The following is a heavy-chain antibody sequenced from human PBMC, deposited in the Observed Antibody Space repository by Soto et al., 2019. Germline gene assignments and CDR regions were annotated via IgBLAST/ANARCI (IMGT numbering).Heavy chain of an antibody. D-gene: IGHD3-22*01. V-gene: IGHV3-23*01. CDR1: GFTFSSYA. CDR3: AKAYYYDSSGYYSCQVH. J-gene: IGHJ4*02. CDR2: ISGSGGST. Sequence: GGSLRLSCAASGFTFSSYAMSWVRQAPGKGLEWVSAISGSGGSTYYADSVKGRFTISRDNSKNTLYLQMNSLRAEDTAVYYCAKAYYYDSSGYYSCQVHWGQGTLVTVS.